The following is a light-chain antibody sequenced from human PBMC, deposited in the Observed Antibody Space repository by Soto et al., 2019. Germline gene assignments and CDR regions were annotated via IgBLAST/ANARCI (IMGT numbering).Light chain of an antibody. V-gene: IGLV2-11*01. CDR1: SSDVGGYHY. CDR3: CSYAGSYNYV. Sequence: QSALAQPRSVSGSPGQSVTISCTGTSSDVGGYHYVSWYQHHPGKAPKLVIFDVNRRPSGVPHRFSGSKSDNTASLTISGLQAEDEADYYCCSYAGSYNYVFGTGTKV. CDR2: DVN. J-gene: IGLJ1*01.